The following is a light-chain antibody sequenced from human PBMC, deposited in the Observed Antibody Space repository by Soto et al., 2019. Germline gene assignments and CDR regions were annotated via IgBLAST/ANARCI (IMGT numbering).Light chain of an antibody. J-gene: IGLJ2*01. CDR1: KLGDKY. CDR2: QDS. V-gene: IGLV3-1*01. Sequence: SYELTQPPSVSVSPGQTASITCSGDKLGDKYACWYQQKPGQSPVLVIYQDSKRPSGIPKRFSGSNSGNTATLTISGTQAMDEADYYCQAWDSSTEDVVFGGGTKVTVL. CDR3: QAWDSSTEDVV.